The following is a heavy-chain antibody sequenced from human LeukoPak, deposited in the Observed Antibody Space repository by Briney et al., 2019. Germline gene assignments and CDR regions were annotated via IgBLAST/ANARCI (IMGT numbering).Heavy chain of an antibody. V-gene: IGHV3-30*18. CDR2: ISYDGSNK. D-gene: IGHD6-13*01. Sequence: PGRSLRLSCAASGFTFSSYGMHWVRQAPGKGLEWVAVISYDGSNKYYADSVKGRFTISRDNSKNTLYLQMNSLRAEDTAVYYCAKDLGGGSSWYWGYFQHWGQGTLVTVSS. CDR1: GFTFSSYG. CDR3: AKDLGGGSSWYWGYFQH. J-gene: IGHJ1*01.